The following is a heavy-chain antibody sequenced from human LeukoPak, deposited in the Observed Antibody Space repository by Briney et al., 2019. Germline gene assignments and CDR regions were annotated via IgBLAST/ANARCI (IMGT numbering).Heavy chain of an antibody. CDR1: GFTFSSYS. CDR3: ARDGAAAGSYYYYGMDV. Sequence: GGSLRLSCAASGFTFSSYSMNWVRQAPGKGLEWVSSISSSSSYIYYADSVKGRFTISRDNAKNSLYLQMNSLRAEDTAVYYCARDGAAAGSYYYYGMDVWGQGTTVTVSS. V-gene: IGHV3-21*01. D-gene: IGHD6-13*01. CDR2: ISSSSSYI. J-gene: IGHJ6*02.